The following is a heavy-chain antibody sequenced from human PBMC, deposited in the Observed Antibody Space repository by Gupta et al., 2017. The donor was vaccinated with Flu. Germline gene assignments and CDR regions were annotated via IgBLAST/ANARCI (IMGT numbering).Heavy chain of an antibody. Sequence: EQLVQSGGGLVQPGGSLRLSCTASGFNSSHYQMNWVRPDPGKGLEWISYMSSLGESIHYAESVKGRFTMSRNKAEKSVYLQMHALRVEDAAVYYCARGAYCNNTICSGWGDVWGQGTTVTVSS. CDR2: MSSLGESI. J-gene: IGHJ6*02. CDR3: ARGAYCNNTICSGWGDV. D-gene: IGHD2-2*01. CDR1: GFNSSHYQ. V-gene: IGHV3-48*03.